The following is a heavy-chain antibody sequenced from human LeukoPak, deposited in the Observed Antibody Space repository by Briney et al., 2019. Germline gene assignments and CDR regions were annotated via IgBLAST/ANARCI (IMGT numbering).Heavy chain of an antibody. CDR3: ARGRGYSGYDSYYFDY. V-gene: IGHV4-34*01. J-gene: IGHJ4*02. CDR2: INHSGST. D-gene: IGHD5-12*01. CDR1: GGSFSGYY. Sequence: PSETLSLTCAVYGGSFSGYYWSWIRQPPGRGLEWIGEINHSGSTNYNPSLKSRVTISVDTSKNQSSLKLSSVTAADTAVYYCARGRGYSGYDSYYFDYWGQGTLVTVSS.